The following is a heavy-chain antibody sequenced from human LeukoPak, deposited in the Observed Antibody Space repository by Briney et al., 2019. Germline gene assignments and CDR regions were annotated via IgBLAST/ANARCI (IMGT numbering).Heavy chain of an antibody. CDR3: ASDERGRGYAFDI. V-gene: IGHV1-18*01. CDR2: ISTYNGNT. CDR1: GYTFTSYG. Sequence: ASVKVSCKASGYTFTSYGISWVRQAPGQGLEWMGWISTYNGNTNYAQKLQGRVTMTTDTSTSTAYMELRSLRSDDTAVCYCASDERGRGYAFDIWGQGTLVTVSS. D-gene: IGHD1-1*01. J-gene: IGHJ3*02.